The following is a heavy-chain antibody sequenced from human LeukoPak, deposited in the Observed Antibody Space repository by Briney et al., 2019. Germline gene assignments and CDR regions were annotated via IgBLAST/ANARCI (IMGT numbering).Heavy chain of an antibody. D-gene: IGHD3-3*01. CDR2: IKQDGSER. V-gene: IGHV3-7*01. Sequence: GGSLRLSCAASGFTFDDYAMHWVRQAPGKGLEWVANIKQDGSERYYVDSVKGRFTISRDKAKKSLYLQMNSLRVEDTAIYYCARDKITIFGVVNWYFDLWGRGTLVTVSS. CDR3: ARDKITIFGVVNWYFDL. J-gene: IGHJ2*01. CDR1: GFTFDDYA.